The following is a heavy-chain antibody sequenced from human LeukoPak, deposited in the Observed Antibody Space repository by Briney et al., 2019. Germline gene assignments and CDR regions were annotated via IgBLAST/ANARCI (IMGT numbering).Heavy chain of an antibody. CDR2: ISGSGGST. V-gene: IGHV3-23*01. D-gene: IGHD3-10*01. Sequence: GGSLRLSCAASGFTFSSYAMSWVRQAPGKGLEWVSAISGSGGSTYYADSVKGRFTISRDNSKNTLYLQMNSLRAEDTAVYYCAKSPNSGSYYYYYYMDVWGKGTTVTISS. J-gene: IGHJ6*03. CDR3: AKSPNSGSYYYYYYMDV. CDR1: GFTFSSYA.